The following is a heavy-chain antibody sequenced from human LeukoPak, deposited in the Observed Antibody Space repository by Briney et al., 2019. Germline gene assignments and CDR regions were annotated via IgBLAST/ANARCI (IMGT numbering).Heavy chain of an antibody. V-gene: IGHV3-48*04. CDR1: GFTSSDYS. J-gene: IGHJ6*02. D-gene: IGHD1-1*01. Sequence: GGSLRLSCAASGFTSSDYSLYSMNWVRQAPGKGLEWLSYISSRSTTTYYADSVKGRFTISRDNAKNLLYLQMNNLSLEDTAVYYCARGGKGNYYYYFGMDVWGQGTTVTVSS. CDR2: ISSRSTTT. CDR3: ARGGKGNYYYYFGMDV.